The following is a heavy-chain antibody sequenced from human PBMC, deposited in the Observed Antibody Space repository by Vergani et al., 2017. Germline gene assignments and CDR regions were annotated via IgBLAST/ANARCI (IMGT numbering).Heavy chain of an antibody. Sequence: QVQLQESGPGLVKPSETLSLTCTVSGGSISSYYWSWIRQPPGKGLEWIGYIYYSGSTNYNPSLKSRVTISVDTSKNQFSLKLSSVTAADTAVYYCAGVYGGNSGGFDYWGQGTLVTVS. V-gene: IGHV4-59*01. CDR3: AGVYGGNSGGFDY. CDR1: GGSISSYY. CDR2: IYYSGST. J-gene: IGHJ4*02. D-gene: IGHD4-23*01.